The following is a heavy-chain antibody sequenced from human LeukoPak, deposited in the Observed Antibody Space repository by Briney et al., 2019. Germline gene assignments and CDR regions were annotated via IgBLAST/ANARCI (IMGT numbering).Heavy chain of an antibody. CDR1: GGTFSSYA. D-gene: IGHD2-15*01. CDR2: IIPILGIA. J-gene: IGHJ5*02. CDR3: ARISHCSGGSCCGFDP. Sequence: SVKVSCKASGGTFSSYAISWVRQAPGQGLEWMGRIIPILGIANYAQKFQGRVTITADKSTSTAYMELSSLRSEDTAVYYCARISHCSGGSCCGFDPWGQGTLVTVSS. V-gene: IGHV1-69*04.